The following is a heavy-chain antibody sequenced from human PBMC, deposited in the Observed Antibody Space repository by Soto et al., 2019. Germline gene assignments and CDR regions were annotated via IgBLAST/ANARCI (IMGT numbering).Heavy chain of an antibody. CDR2: IQCSGST. J-gene: IGHJ4*02. CDR3: ARHGSSWYGEWRYFVY. Sequence: PETLSLTCTVPDGSISSDYWSWIRQPPEKGMEWIGYIQCSGSTNYIPSLRSRVTISVDTSKNQFSLKLSSVTAAGTAVYFCARHGSSWYGEWRYFVYWGQGTLVTVSS. D-gene: IGHD6-13*01. V-gene: IGHV4-59*08. CDR1: DGSISSDY.